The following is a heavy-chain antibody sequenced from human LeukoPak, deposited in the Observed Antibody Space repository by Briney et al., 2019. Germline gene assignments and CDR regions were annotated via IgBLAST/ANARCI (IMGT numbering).Heavy chain of an antibody. CDR1: GGSISSYY. Sequence: SETLSLTCTVSGGSISSYYWSWIRQPPGKGLEWIGYIYYSGSTNYNPSLKSRVTISVDTSKNQFSLKLSSVTAADTAVYYCARADCSGGSCYYGHAFDIWGQGTMVTVSS. V-gene: IGHV4-59*08. J-gene: IGHJ3*02. D-gene: IGHD2-15*01. CDR2: IYYSGST. CDR3: ARADCSGGSCYYGHAFDI.